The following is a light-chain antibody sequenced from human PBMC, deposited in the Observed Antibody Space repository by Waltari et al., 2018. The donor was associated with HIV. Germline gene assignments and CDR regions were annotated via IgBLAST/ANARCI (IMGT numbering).Light chain of an antibody. Sequence: QSALAQPPSASVLPGQSVTTPCTGHRSDVGGYSYVSRYQQHPGKAPKLMIYEVSKRPSGVPDRFSGSKSGNAASLTVSGLQAEDEADYYCSSYAGSNNVIFGGGTKLTVL. CDR2: EVS. J-gene: IGLJ2*01. V-gene: IGLV2-8*01. CDR3: SSYAGSNNVI. CDR1: RSDVGGYSY.